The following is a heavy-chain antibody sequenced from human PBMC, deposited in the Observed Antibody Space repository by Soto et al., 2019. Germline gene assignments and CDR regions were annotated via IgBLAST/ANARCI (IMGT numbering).Heavy chain of an antibody. D-gene: IGHD3-22*01. V-gene: IGHV2-5*02. CDR1: GFSLSTSGVG. J-gene: IGHJ4*02. CDR2: IYWDDDE. CDR3: VLPHYDNSGYYYYFDY. Sequence: SGPTLVNPTQTLTLTCTFSGFSLSTSGVGVGWIRQPPGKALEWLALIYWDDDERYSPSLKSRLTITKDTSKNQVVLTMTNMDPVDTATYYCVLPHYDNSGYYYYFDYWGQGTLVTVSS.